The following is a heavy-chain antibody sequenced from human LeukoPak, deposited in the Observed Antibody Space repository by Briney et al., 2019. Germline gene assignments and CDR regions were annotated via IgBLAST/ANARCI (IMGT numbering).Heavy chain of an antibody. D-gene: IGHD1-26*01. CDR1: GGSISSYY. CDR2: INYSGST. Sequence: SETLSLTCTVSGGSISSYYWSWIRQPPGKGLEWIGYINYSGSTNYNPSLKSRVTISVDTSKNQFSLKLSSVTAADTAVYYCARGNGGSYSAFDIWGQGTMVTVSS. V-gene: IGHV4-59*12. CDR3: ARGNGGSYSAFDI. J-gene: IGHJ3*02.